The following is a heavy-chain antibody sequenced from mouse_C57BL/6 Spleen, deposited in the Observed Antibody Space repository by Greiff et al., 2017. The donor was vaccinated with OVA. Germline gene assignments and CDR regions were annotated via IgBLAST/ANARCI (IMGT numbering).Heavy chain of an antibody. J-gene: IGHJ3*01. CDR1: GYTFTSYW. CDR3: ARLHYYGSSYVGFAY. D-gene: IGHD1-1*01. Sequence: VQLQQPGAELVRPGSSVKLSCKASGYTFTSYWMHWVKQRPIQGLEWIGNIDPSDSETHYNQKFKDKATLTVDKSSSTAYMQLSSLTSEDSAVYYCARLHYYGSSYVGFAYWGQGTLVTVSA. V-gene: IGHV1-52*01. CDR2: IDPSDSET.